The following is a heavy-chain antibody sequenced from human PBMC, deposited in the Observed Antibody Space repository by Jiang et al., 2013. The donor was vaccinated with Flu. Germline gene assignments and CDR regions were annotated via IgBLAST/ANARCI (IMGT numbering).Heavy chain of an antibody. V-gene: IGHV6-1*01. CDR1: GDSISSNIAA. CDR3: ARVDCSGGNCYLDP. J-gene: IGHJ5*02. Sequence: SQTLSLTCAISGDSISSNIAAWNWVRQSPSRGLEWLGRTYYRSKWYYDYPVSVKSRITINTDTSKNQFSLHLKDVIPEDTAIYYCARVDCSGGNCYLDPWGQGTLVTVSS. CDR2: TYYRSKWYY. D-gene: IGHD2-15*01.